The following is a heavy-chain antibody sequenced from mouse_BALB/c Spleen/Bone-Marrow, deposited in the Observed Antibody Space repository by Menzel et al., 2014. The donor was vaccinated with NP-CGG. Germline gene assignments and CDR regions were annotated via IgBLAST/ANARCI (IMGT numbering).Heavy chain of an antibody. V-gene: IGHV5-9-4*01. Sequence: EVKLMESGGGLVKPGGSLKLSCAASGFTFSSYAMSWVRQSPEKRLEWVAEISSGGSYTYYPDTVTGRFTISRDNAKNTLYLEMSSLRSEDTAMYYCAREGDDGQMDYWGQGTSVNVSS. CDR3: AREGDDGQMDY. D-gene: IGHD2-2*01. CDR1: GFTFSSYA. CDR2: ISSGGSYT. J-gene: IGHJ4*01.